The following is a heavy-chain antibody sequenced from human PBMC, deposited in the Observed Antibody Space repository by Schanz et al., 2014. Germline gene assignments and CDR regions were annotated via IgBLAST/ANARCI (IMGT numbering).Heavy chain of an antibody. J-gene: IGHJ4*02. Sequence: EVQLVESGGGLVQPGGSLRLSCAASGFIFSNSWMSWVRQAPGKGLEWVANIKQDGSEKYYVDSVKGRFTISRDNSKNTLYLQMNNLRAEDTAVYFCAKDAAYYDSVIFPDHWGQGTLVTVSS. V-gene: IGHV3-7*03. CDR3: AKDAAYYDSVIFPDH. CDR1: GFIFSNSW. D-gene: IGHD3-22*01. CDR2: IKQDGSEK.